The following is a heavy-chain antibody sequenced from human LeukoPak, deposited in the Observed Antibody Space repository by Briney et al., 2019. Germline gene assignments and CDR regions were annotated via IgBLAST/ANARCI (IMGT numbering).Heavy chain of an antibody. CDR2: IWYDGSNK. D-gene: IGHD2-21*02. V-gene: IGHV3-33*01. J-gene: IGHJ1*01. CDR1: GFTFSSYG. Sequence: GRSLRLSCAASGFTFSSYGMHWVRQAPGKGLEWVAVIWYDGSNKYYADSVKDRFTISRDNSKNTLYLQMNSLRAEDTAVYYCARDAHCGGDCFNEYFQHWGQGTLVTVSS. CDR3: ARDAHCGGDCFNEYFQH.